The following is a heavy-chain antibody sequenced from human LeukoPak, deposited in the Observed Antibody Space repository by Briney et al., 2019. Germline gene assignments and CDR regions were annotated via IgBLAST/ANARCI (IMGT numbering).Heavy chain of an antibody. V-gene: IGHV1-18*01. J-gene: IGHJ4*02. CDR1: GYTFTSYG. Sequence: ASVKVSCKASGYTFTSYGISWVRQAPGQGLEWMGWISAYNGNTNCAQKLQGRVTMTTDTSTSTAYMELRSLRSDDTAVYYCARVGWCNWITADTGGNDYWGQGTLVTVSS. CDR2: ISAYNGNT. CDR3: ARVGWCNWITADTGGNDY. D-gene: IGHD1-1*01.